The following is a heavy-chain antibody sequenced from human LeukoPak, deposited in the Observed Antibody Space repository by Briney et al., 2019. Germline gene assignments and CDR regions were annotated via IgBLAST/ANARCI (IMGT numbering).Heavy chain of an antibody. V-gene: IGHV1-18*04. D-gene: IGHD2-2*01. CDR1: GYTFTSYG. CDR2: ISAYNGNT. CDR3: PRDTEDIVVVPAAVNWFDP. J-gene: IGHJ5*02. Sequence: ASVKISCKASGYTFTSYGISWVRQAPGQGVEWMGWISAYNGNTNYAQKLQGRVTMTTDTSTSTAYMELISLRSDDTAVYYCPRDTEDIVVVPAAVNWFDPWGQGTLVTVSS.